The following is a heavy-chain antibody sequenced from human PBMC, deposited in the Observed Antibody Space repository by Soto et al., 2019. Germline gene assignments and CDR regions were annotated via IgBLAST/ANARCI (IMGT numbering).Heavy chain of an antibody. CDR2: IIPIFGTA. D-gene: IGHD6-13*01. V-gene: IGHV1-69*13. CDR3: ARGAAAVMWYYYYYGMDV. J-gene: IGHJ6*02. Sequence: ASVKVSCKASGGTFSSYAISWVRQAPGQGLEWMGGIIPIFGTANYAQKFQGRVTITADESTSTAYMELSSLRSEDTAVYYCARGAAAVMWYYYYYGMDVWGQGTRVTFSS. CDR1: GGTFSSYA.